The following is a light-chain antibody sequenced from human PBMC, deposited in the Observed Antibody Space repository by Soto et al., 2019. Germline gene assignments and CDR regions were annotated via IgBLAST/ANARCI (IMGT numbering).Light chain of an antibody. CDR3: SSYTTSNTRQIV. CDR2: DVS. Sequence: ALTQPASVSGSPGQSITISCTGTSIDVGGYNYVSWYQHHPGKAPKLLIYDVSNRPSGISNRFSGSKSDNTASLTISGLQPEDEADYYCSSYTTSNTRQIVFGTGTKVTVL. CDR1: SIDVGGYNY. J-gene: IGLJ1*01. V-gene: IGLV2-14*03.